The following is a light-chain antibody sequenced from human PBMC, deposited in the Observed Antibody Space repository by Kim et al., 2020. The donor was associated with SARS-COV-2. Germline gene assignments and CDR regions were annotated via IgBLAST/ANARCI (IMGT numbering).Light chain of an antibody. CDR2: HDD. CDR3: AAWDDSLHGYV. J-gene: IGLJ1*01. CDR1: SSNIGNNA. V-gene: IGLV1-36*01. Sequence: QSVLTQPPSVSEAPRQRVTISCSGSSSNIGNNAVIWYQQLPGKAPKLLLYHDDLLPSGVSARFSGSTSGTSASLTISGLQSDDEADYYCAAWDDSLHGYVFGTGTKVTVL.